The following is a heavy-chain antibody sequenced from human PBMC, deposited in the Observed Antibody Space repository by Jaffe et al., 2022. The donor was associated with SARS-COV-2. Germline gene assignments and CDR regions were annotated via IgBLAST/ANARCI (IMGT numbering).Heavy chain of an antibody. CDR1: GFSLSNARMS. CDR2: IFSNDEK. J-gene: IGHJ3*02. CDR3: ARITGYYDSSGYYSSTGDIDI. V-gene: IGHV2-26*01. D-gene: IGHD3-22*01. Sequence: QVTLKESGPVLVKPTETLTLTCTVSGFSLSNARMSVSWIRQPPGKALEWLAHIFSNDEKSYSISLKSRLTISKDTSKSQVVLTMTNMDPVDTATYYCARITGYYDSSGYYSSTGDIDIWGQGTMVTVSS.